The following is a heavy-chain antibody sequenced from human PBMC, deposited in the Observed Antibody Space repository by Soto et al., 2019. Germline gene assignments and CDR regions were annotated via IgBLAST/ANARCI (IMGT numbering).Heavy chain of an antibody. CDR3: TRESSVWCMAFRGRASCGFDP. CDR2: IRSKAYGGTT. V-gene: IGHV3-49*04. CDR1: GFTFGDYA. Sequence: SLRLSCTASGFTFGDYAMSWVRQAPGKGLEWVGFIRSKAYGGTTEYAASVKGRFTISRDDSKSIAYLQMNSLKTEDTAVYYCTRESSVWCMAFRGRASCGFDPWGQGTLVTVSS. D-gene: IGHD2-8*02. J-gene: IGHJ5*02.